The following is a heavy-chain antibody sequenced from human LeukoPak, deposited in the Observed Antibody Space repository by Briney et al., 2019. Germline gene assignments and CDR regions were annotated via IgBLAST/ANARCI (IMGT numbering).Heavy chain of an antibody. Sequence: PGGSLRLSCAASGFTFSSYAMSWVRQAPGKGLEWVSAMSGSGGTSDYADSVKGRFTISRDNSKNTLYLQMNSLRAEDTAVYYCAKDPNSSGYYTAFDYWGQGTLVTVSS. D-gene: IGHD3-22*01. J-gene: IGHJ4*02. CDR1: GFTFSSYA. CDR2: MSGSGGTS. V-gene: IGHV3-23*01. CDR3: AKDPNSSGYYTAFDY.